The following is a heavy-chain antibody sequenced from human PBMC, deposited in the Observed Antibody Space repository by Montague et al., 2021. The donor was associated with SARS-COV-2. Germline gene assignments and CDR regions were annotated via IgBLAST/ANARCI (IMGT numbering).Heavy chain of an antibody. CDR2: INHSGST. V-gene: IGHV4-34*01. D-gene: IGHD4-17*01. Sequence: SETLSLTCAVYGGSFSGYYWSWIRQPPGKGLEWIGEINHSGSTSXNPSLRSRVTISVDTSKNQFSLELSSVTAADTAVYYCARALPVTTFFYSYYGMDVWGQGTTVTVSS. CDR3: ARALPVTTFFYSYYGMDV. CDR1: GGSFSGYY. J-gene: IGHJ6*02.